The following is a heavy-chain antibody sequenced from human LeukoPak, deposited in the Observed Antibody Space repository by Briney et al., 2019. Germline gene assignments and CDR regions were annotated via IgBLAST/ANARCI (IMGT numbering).Heavy chain of an antibody. CDR2: ISGSGGST. J-gene: IGHJ6*03. D-gene: IGHD6-19*01. CDR1: GITFSSYA. CDR3: AKNSRLAVAGTSSTGFHMDV. V-gene: IGHV3-23*01. Sequence: GGSLKLSCAASGITFSSYAMSWVRQAPGKGLVWLSSISGSGGSTYYADSVKGRFTISRDNSKDTLYLQMNSLRAEDTALYYCAKNSRLAVAGTSSTGFHMDVWGKGTTVTVS.